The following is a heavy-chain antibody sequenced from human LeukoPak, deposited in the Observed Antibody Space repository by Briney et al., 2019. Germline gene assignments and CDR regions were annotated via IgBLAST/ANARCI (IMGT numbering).Heavy chain of an antibody. CDR1: GFTPTINY. Sequence: GGSLRLSCAASGFTPTINYMSWVRQAPGKGLEWVSVIYDGGSTYYADSVKGRFTIPRDNYKNTLFLQMSSLRAEDTAIYYCARESSGSYFWNWGQGTQVTVSS. V-gene: IGHV3-66*01. CDR3: ARESSGSYFWN. D-gene: IGHD1-26*01. J-gene: IGHJ4*02. CDR2: IYDGGST.